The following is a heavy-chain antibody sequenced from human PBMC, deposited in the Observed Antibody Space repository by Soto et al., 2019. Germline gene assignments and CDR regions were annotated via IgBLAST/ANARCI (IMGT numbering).Heavy chain of an antibody. D-gene: IGHD3-22*01. Sequence: ASVKVCCKASGYTFTSYGISWIRQAPGQGLEWMGWIRANDGNTKYAENFQGRVTTTTDTSTTTAYMELRSLRSDDTAVYYCARDTSTWDRGGFYTNSCLDYWGPGTLVTVSS. CDR3: ARDTSTWDRGGFYTNSCLDY. CDR1: GYTFTSYG. V-gene: IGHV1-18*01. J-gene: IGHJ4*02. CDR2: IRANDGNT.